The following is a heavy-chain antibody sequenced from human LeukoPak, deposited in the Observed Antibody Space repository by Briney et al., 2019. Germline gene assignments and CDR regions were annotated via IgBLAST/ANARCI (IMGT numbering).Heavy chain of an antibody. CDR1: GFTFSSYG. Sequence: GGSLRLSCAASGFTFSSYGMHWVRQAPGKGLEWVAVISYDGSNKYYADSVKGRFTISRDNAKNSLYLQMNSLRAEDTAVYYCARGRYGSGSYPYLDYWGQGTLVTVS. V-gene: IGHV3-30*03. J-gene: IGHJ4*02. CDR3: ARGRYGSGSYPYLDY. CDR2: ISYDGSNK. D-gene: IGHD3-10*01.